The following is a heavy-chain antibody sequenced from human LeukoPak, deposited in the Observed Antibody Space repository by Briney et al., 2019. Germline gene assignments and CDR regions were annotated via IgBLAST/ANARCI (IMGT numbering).Heavy chain of an antibody. J-gene: IGHJ3*02. V-gene: IGHV4-31*03. CDR3: ATHYDVLTGYAAAAFDI. Sequence: SETLSLTCTVSGVSINNGDYYWSWIRQHPGKGPEWIGYIYYSGNTYYNPSLKSRVTISVDPSKNQFSLKLTSVTDADTAVYYCATHYDVLTGYAAAAFDIWGQGTMVTVSS. CDR1: GVSINNGDYY. CDR2: IYYSGNT. D-gene: IGHD3-9*01.